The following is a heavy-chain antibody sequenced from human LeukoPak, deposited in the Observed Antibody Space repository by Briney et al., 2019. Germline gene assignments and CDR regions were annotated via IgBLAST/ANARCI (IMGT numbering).Heavy chain of an antibody. V-gene: IGHV3-30*02. Sequence: GGSLRHSCAESGFILSSYVMHWVRQAPGKGLEWVTFIQYDGSNENYADTVKGRFGIARYNSKRSVYLQMNGLRTEDPAVYYCAKDSTATVVWGRSAIGYYYGMDVWGQGTMVTVSS. J-gene: IGHJ3*01. CDR1: GFILSSYV. CDR3: AKDSTATVVWGRSAIGYYYGMDV. CDR2: IQYDGSNE. D-gene: IGHD3-10*01.